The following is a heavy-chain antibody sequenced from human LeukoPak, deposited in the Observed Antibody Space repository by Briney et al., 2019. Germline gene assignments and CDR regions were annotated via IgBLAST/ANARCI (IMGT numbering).Heavy chain of an antibody. V-gene: IGHV4-59*01. D-gene: IGHD4-23*01. CDR3: ASLYGGHPGFDY. J-gene: IGHJ4*02. CDR1: GGSISSYY. Sequence: SETLSLTCTVSGGSISSYYWSWIRQPPGEGLEWIGYIYYSGSTNYNPSLKSRVTISVDTSKNQFSLKLSSVTAADTAVYYCASLYGGHPGFDYWGQGTLVTVSS. CDR2: IYYSGST.